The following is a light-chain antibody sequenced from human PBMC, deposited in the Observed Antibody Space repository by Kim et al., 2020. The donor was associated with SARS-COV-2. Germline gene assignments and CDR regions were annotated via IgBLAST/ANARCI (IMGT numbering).Light chain of an antibody. CDR3: QKYDSVPPT. CDR1: QDISEY. Sequence: ASVGDRVTMTCRASQDISEYLAWYQQEPGKAPKLLIFAASALQSGVPSRFSGSGSGTEFTLAISSLQPDDVATYYCQKYDSVPPTFGPGTKVDIK. V-gene: IGKV1-27*01. CDR2: AAS. J-gene: IGKJ3*01.